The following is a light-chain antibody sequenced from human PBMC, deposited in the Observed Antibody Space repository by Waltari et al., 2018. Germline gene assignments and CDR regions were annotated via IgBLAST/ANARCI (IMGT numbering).Light chain of an antibody. CDR2: ATS. CDR3: QQASSFLLT. Sequence: DIQMTQSPSSVSASVGDRVTISCRASQAIDTRVAWYQVKPGKAPKLLIYATSSLHSGAPSRFSCSGSGTDFTLTIASLQPEDFATYYCQQASSFLLTFGQGTRLEIK. V-gene: IGKV1-12*01. CDR1: QAIDTR. J-gene: IGKJ5*01.